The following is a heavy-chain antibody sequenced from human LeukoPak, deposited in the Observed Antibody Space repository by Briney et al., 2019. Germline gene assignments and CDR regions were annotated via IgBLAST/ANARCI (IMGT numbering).Heavy chain of an antibody. CDR2: IKQDGTEK. Sequence: GESLRLSCAASGFTFTTYWLGWVRQPPGKGLEWVANIKQDGTEKYYVDSVKGRFTISRDNAKNTLYLQMNSLRVEDTAVYYCARDYYLGIVDQWGQGTRVTVSS. CDR3: ARDYYLGIVDQ. V-gene: IGHV3-7*01. J-gene: IGHJ5*02. D-gene: IGHD7-27*01. CDR1: GFTFTTYW.